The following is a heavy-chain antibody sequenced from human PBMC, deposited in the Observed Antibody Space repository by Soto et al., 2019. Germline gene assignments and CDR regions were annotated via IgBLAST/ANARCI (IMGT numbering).Heavy chain of an antibody. CDR2: ISYDGSNK. D-gene: IGHD1-26*01. CDR1: GFTFSSYA. CDR3: ARDPSQELKFWFDP. V-gene: IGHV3-30-3*01. Sequence: GGSLRLSCAASGFTFSSYAMHWVRQAPGKGLEWVAVISYDGSNKYYADSVKGRFTISRDNSKNTLYLQMNSLRAEDTAVYYCARDPSQELKFWFDPWGQGTLVTVSS. J-gene: IGHJ5*02.